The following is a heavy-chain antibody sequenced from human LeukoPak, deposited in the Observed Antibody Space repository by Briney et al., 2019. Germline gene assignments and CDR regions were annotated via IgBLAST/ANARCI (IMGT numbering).Heavy chain of an antibody. CDR1: GGSISSGSYY. J-gene: IGHJ4*02. V-gene: IGHV4-61*02. D-gene: IGHD4-17*01. CDR3: AARGDYFMGRDY. Sequence: SETLSLTCTVSGGSISSGSYYWSWIRQPARKGLEWIGRIYTSGSTNYNPSLKSRVTISVDTSKNQFSLKLSSVTAADSAVYYCAARGDYFMGRDYWGQGTLVTVSS. CDR2: IYTSGST.